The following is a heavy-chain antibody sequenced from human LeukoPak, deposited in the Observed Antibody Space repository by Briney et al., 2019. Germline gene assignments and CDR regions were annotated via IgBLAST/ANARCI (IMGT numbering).Heavy chain of an antibody. D-gene: IGHD2-2*01. V-gene: IGHV3-23*01. CDR2: ISGSGDST. CDR1: GFTFSSYA. Sequence: GGSLRLSCAASGFTFSSYAMSWVRQAPGKGLEWVSVISGSGDSTYYADSVKGRFTLSRDNSRNTLYLQMNSLRAGDTAMYYCVKAGAPYCISTSCYYFDCWGQGSLVTVSS. CDR3: VKAGAPYCISTSCYYFDC. J-gene: IGHJ4*02.